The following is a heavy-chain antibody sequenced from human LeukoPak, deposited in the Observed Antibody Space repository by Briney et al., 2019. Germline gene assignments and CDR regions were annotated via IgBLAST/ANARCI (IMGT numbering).Heavy chain of an antibody. CDR2: FDPEDGET. V-gene: IGHV1-24*01. CDR3: ATDTYLEGAFDI. D-gene: IGHD2-2*02. Sequence: ASVKVSCKASGYTFTNYYMHWVQQAPGKGLEWMGGFDPEDGETIYAQKFQGRVTMTEDTSTDTAYMELSSLRSEDTAVYYCATDTYLEGAFDIWGQGTMVTVSS. CDR1: GYTFTNYY. J-gene: IGHJ3*02.